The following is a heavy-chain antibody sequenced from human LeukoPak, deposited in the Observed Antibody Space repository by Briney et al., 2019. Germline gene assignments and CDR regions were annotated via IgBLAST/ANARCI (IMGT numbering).Heavy chain of an antibody. CDR3: EGIDETIWFGDRDKDAFDI. CDR2: IIPIFGTG. J-gene: IGHJ3*02. Sequence: ASVKVSCKASGYTFTGYYMHWVRQAPGQGLEWMGGIIPIFGTGKYAQKFQGRVTITADESTSTAYMELSSLRFEDTAVYYCEGIDETIWFGDRDKDAFDIWGQGTMVTVSS. D-gene: IGHD3-10*01. V-gene: IGHV1-69*13. CDR1: GYTFTGYY.